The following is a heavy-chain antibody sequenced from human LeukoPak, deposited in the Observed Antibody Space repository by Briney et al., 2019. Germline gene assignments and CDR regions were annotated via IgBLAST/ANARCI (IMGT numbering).Heavy chain of an antibody. CDR3: AKVLSVTTDY. D-gene: IGHD4-11*01. Sequence: GGSLRLSCAASGFTFSNYGMHWVRQAPGKGREWVAVISYTGSDKYYGDSVKGRFTVSRDNSKNTLYLQMNSLRVEDTAVYYCAKVLSVTTDYWGQGTLVTVSS. V-gene: IGHV3-30*18. J-gene: IGHJ4*02. CDR2: ISYTGSDK. CDR1: GFTFSNYG.